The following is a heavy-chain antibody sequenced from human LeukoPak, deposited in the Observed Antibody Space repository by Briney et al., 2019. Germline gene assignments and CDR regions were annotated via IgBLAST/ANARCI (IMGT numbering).Heavy chain of an antibody. J-gene: IGHJ5*02. CDR3: EREDEQQLVVSWFDP. CDR1: GDSVSSNSAA. CDR2: TYYRSKWFN. D-gene: IGHD6-13*01. V-gene: IGHV6-1*01. Sequence: SQTLSLTCAISGDSVSSNSAAWNWIRQSPSRGLEWLGRTYYRSKWFNDYAVSVKSRITINPDTSKNQFSLHLYSVTPEDTAVYYCEREDEQQLVVSWFDPWGQGTLVTVSS.